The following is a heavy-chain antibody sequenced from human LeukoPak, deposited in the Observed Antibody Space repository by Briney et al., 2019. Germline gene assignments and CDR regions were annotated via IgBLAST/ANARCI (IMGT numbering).Heavy chain of an antibody. D-gene: IGHD3-10*01. V-gene: IGHV1-2*02. CDR3: ARDSNLLWFGELPCDY. J-gene: IGHJ4*02. CDR1: GYTFTGYY. CDR2: INPNSGGT. Sequence: GASVKVSCKASGYTFTGYYMHWVRQAPGQGLEWMGWINPNSGGTNYAQKFQGRVTMTRDTSISTAYMELSRLRSDDTAVYYCARDSNLLWFGELPCDYWGQGTLVTVSS.